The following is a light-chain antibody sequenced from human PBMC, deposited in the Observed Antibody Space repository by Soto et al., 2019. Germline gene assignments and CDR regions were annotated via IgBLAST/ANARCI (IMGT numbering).Light chain of an antibody. CDR1: SSKIGNNY. J-gene: IGLJ2*01. Sequence: QSVLTQPPSVSAAPGQKVTISCFGSSSKIGNNYLSWYQQLPGTAPKLLIYDNNKRPSGIPDRFSGSKSGTSATLGITGLQTGDEADYYCGTWDSSLSGVVFGGGTQLTVL. CDR3: GTWDSSLSGVV. V-gene: IGLV1-51*01. CDR2: DNN.